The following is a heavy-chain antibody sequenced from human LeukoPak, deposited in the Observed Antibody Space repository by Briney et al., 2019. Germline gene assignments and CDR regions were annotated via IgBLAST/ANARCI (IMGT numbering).Heavy chain of an antibody. V-gene: IGHV1-18*01. CDR3: ARDINPMATIDNPCFDY. Sequence: GASVKVSCKASGYTFTSYGISWVRQAPEQGLEWMGWISAYNGNTNYAQKLQGRVTMTTDTSTSTAYMELRSLRSDDTAVYYCARDINPMATIDNPCFDYWGQGTLVTVSS. J-gene: IGHJ4*02. CDR1: GYTFTSYG. D-gene: IGHD5-24*01. CDR2: ISAYNGNT.